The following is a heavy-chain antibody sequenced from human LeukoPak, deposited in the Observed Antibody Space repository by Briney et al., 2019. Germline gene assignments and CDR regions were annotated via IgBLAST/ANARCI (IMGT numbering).Heavy chain of an antibody. J-gene: IGHJ4*02. V-gene: IGHV3-23*01. CDR3: AKGSAISRPYYFDY. CDR1: GFTFNSYA. CDR2: ITGSGSST. Sequence: GGSLRLSCAASGFTFNSYARSWVRQAPGEGLEWVSAITGSGSSTYHAESVKGRFTISRDNSKNTLYLQMDSLRAEDMAVYYRAKGSAISRPYYFDYWGQGTLVTVSS. D-gene: IGHD2-2*01.